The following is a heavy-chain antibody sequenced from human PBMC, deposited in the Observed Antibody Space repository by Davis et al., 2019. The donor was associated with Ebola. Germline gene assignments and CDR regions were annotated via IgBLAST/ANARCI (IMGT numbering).Heavy chain of an antibody. CDR2: IYYSGST. CDR3: AGGISSSWYFR. Sequence: PSETLSFTCTVSGGSISTYYWSWIRQPPGKGLEWIGYIYYSGSTNYNPSLKSRVTISVDTSKNQFSLKLSSVTAADTAVYYCAGGISSSWYFRWGQGTLVTVSS. D-gene: IGHD6-13*01. J-gene: IGHJ4*02. V-gene: IGHV4-59*01. CDR1: GGSISTYY.